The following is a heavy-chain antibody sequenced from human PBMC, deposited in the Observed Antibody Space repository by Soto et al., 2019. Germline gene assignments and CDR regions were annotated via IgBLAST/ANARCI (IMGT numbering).Heavy chain of an antibody. J-gene: IGHJ6*02. CDR2: ISAYNGNT. D-gene: IGHD5-12*01. V-gene: IGHV1-18*01. Sequence: QVQLVQSGAEVKKPGASVKVSCKASGYTFTSYGISWVRQAPGQGLEWMGWISAYNGNTNYAQKHQGRVTITTDTSASTAYMDLRSLRSDDTAVYYCARGLGYSGYDATSEYYYGMDVWGQGTTVTVSS. CDR1: GYTFTSYG. CDR3: ARGLGYSGYDATSEYYYGMDV.